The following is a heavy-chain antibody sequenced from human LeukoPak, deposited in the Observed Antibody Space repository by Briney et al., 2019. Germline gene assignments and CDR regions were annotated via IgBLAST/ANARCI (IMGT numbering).Heavy chain of an antibody. CDR1: GFTFSSYS. J-gene: IGHJ4*02. CDR3: ARASSQRLWFGELEGGYFDY. CDR2: ISSSSSYI. V-gene: IGHV3-21*01. D-gene: IGHD3-10*01. Sequence: PGGSLRLSCAASGFTFSSYSMNWFRQAPGKGLEWVSSISSSSSYIYYADSVKGRFTISRDNAKNSLYLQMNSLRAEDTAVYYCARASSQRLWFGELEGGYFDYWGQGTLVTVSS.